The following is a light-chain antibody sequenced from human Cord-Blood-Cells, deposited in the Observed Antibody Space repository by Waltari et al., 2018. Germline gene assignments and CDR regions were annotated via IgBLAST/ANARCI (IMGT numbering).Light chain of an antibody. J-gene: IGKJ1*01. CDR1: QSICSY. CDR2: AAS. Sequence: DIQMTQSPYSLSASVGDRVTITCRASQSICSYLNWYQQKPGKAPKLLIYAASSLQSGVPSRFSGSGSGTDFTLTISSLQPEDFATYYCQQSYSTPPTFGQGTKVEIK. CDR3: QQSYSTPPT. V-gene: IGKV1-39*01.